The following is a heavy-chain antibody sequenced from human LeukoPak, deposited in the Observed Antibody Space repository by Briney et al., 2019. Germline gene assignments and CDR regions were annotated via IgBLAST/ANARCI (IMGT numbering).Heavy chain of an antibody. D-gene: IGHD6-13*01. J-gene: IGHJ6*03. CDR2: IYYSGST. Sequence: SETLSLTCTVSGGSISSYYWSWIRQPPGEGLEWIGYIYYSGSTNYNPSLKSRVSISVDTSKNQFSLKLSSVTAADTAVYYCARTTEAHSWRTRYYDYYMDVWGKGTTVTVSS. V-gene: IGHV4-59*01. CDR3: ARTTEAHSWRTRYYDYYMDV. CDR1: GGSISSYY.